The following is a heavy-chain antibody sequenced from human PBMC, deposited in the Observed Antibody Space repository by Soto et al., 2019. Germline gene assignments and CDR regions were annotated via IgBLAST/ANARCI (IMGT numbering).Heavy chain of an antibody. V-gene: IGHV3-33*01. Sequence: GGSLRLSCAASGFTFSSYGMHWVRQAPGKGLEWVAVIWYDGSNKYYADSVKGRFTISRDNSKNTLYLQMNSLRAEDTAVYYCARDPYGSGTYYYYGMDVWGQGTTVTVS. CDR3: ARDPYGSGTYYYYGMDV. CDR2: IWYDGSNK. D-gene: IGHD3-10*01. CDR1: GFTFSSYG. J-gene: IGHJ6*02.